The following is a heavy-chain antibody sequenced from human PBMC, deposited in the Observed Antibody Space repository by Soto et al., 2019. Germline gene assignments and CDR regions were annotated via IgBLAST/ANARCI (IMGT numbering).Heavy chain of an antibody. Sequence: QVQLQESGTGLVKPSETLSLTCTVSGGSVSSGSYYWSWIRQPPGKGLEWIGYIYYSGSTNYNPSLKSRVTISVDTSKNQFSLKLSSVTAADTAVYYCARTDPEIQLWLAWGQGTLVTVSS. CDR3: ARTDPEIQLWLA. J-gene: IGHJ4*02. CDR1: GGSVSSGSYY. D-gene: IGHD5-18*01. V-gene: IGHV4-61*01. CDR2: IYYSGST.